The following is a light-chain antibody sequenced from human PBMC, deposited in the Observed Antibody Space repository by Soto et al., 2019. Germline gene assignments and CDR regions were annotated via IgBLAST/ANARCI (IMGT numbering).Light chain of an antibody. CDR1: QSLSSSSY. V-gene: IGKV3-20*01. CDR3: QQYCNSHTWT. J-gene: IGKJ1*01. CDR2: AAS. Sequence: EIVLTQSPGTLSLSPGERATLSCRASQSLSSSSYLAWYQQKPGQAPRLLIYAASIMATGIPDRFSGSGSGTDFKLTISRLEPNDVAVDYCQQYCNSHTWTFGQGTKVDIK.